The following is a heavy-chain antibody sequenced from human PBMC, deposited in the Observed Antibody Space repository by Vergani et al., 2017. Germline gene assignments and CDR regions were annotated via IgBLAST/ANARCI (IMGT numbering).Heavy chain of an antibody. D-gene: IGHD3-3*01. Sequence: EVQLVESGGGLVQPGGSLRLSCSASGFTFSSYAMHWVRQAPGKGLEYVSAISSNGGSTYYADSVKGRFTISRDNSKNTLYLQMSSLRAEDTAVYYCVKDQTYCEFWSGYYPGEGLDAFDIWGQGTMVTVSS. V-gene: IGHV3-64D*06. CDR1: GFTFSSYA. CDR2: ISSNGGST. J-gene: IGHJ3*02. CDR3: VKDQTYCEFWSGYYPGEGLDAFDI.